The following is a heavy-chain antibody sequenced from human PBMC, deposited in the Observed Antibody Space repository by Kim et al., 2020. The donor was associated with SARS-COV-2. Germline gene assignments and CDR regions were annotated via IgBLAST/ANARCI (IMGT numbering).Heavy chain of an antibody. D-gene: IGHD3-10*01. V-gene: IGHV3-23*01. J-gene: IGHJ1*01. CDR3: ANGGLWFGDFVNKHFYD. Sequence: VKGRFTISRDNAKKTLILQMNSLRAEDTAIYYCANGGLWFGDFVNKHFYDWGQGTLVTVSS.